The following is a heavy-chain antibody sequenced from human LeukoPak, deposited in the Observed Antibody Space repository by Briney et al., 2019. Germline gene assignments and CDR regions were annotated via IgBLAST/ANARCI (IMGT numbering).Heavy chain of an antibody. V-gene: IGHV3-23*01. J-gene: IGHJ6*02. Sequence: GGSLRLPCAASGFTFSSYSMNWVRQAPGKGLEWVSVITGSGGNTYYADSVKGRFTISKDNSKNTVYLQMSSLRVDDTAVYYCAKAASSSWPSYYYGMDVWGQGTTVTVSS. CDR2: ITGSGGNT. CDR3: AKAASSSWPSYYYGMDV. D-gene: IGHD6-13*01. CDR1: GFTFSSYS.